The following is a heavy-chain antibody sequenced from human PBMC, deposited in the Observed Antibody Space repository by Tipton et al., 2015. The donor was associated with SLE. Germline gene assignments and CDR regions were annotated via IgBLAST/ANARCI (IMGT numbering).Heavy chain of an antibody. V-gene: IGHV4-39*01. CDR1: GGSISSSSYY. CDR3: SGDYYDSSATMTVGI. CDR2: IYYSGST. D-gene: IGHD3-22*01. J-gene: IGHJ3*02. Sequence: TLSLTCTVSGGSISSSSYYWGWIRQPPGKGLEWIGSIYYSGSTYYNPSLTSRVTISVDTSKNQFSLKLSSVTAADTAVYYCSGDYYDSSATMTVGIWGQGTMVTVSS.